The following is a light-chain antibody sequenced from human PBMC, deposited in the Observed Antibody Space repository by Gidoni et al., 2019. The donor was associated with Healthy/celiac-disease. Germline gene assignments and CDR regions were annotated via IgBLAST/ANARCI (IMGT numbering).Light chain of an antibody. J-gene: IGKJ1*01. V-gene: IGKV1-39*01. Sequence: DIQMTQSPSSLSASVGDGVTITCRAIQSISSFLNWYQQKPGKAPKLLIYAASSLQSGVPSRFSGSGSGTDFTLTISSLQPEDFATYYCQQTYSTPWTFXXXTKVEIK. CDR2: AAS. CDR1: QSISSF. CDR3: QQTYSTPWT.